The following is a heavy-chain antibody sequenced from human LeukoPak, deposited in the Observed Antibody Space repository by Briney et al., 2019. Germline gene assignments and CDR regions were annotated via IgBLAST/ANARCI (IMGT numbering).Heavy chain of an antibody. CDR2: IYYSGST. J-gene: IGHJ3*02. Sequence: PSETLSLTCTVSDGSISSSSYYWGRIRQPPGKGLEWIGSIYYSGSTYYSPSLKSRVAISVDTSKNQFSLKLSSVTAADTAVYYCARDFFKYYYDSSGYGAFDIWGQGTMVTVSS. CDR1: DGSISSSSYY. V-gene: IGHV4-39*02. D-gene: IGHD3-22*01. CDR3: ARDFFKYYYDSSGYGAFDI.